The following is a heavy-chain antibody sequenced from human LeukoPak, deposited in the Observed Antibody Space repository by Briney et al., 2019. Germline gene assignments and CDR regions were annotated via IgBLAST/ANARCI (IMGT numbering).Heavy chain of an antibody. CDR1: GGSISGSNYY. Sequence: SETLSLTCTVSGGSISGSNYYWGWIRQPPGKGLEWIGGIHYSGSTYYNPSLKSRVTISVDTSKNQFSLKLSSVTAADTAVYYCAANSADYNTLGSSYKVWGQGTLVTVSS. D-gene: IGHD3-10*01. J-gene: IGHJ4*02. CDR3: AANSADYNTLGSSYKV. CDR2: IHYSGST. V-gene: IGHV4-39*01.